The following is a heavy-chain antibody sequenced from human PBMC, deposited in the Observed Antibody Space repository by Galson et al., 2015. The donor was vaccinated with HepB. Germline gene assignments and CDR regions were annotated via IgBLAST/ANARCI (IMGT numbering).Heavy chain of an antibody. D-gene: IGHD6-6*01. J-gene: IGHJ4*02. CDR1: GFTFNRYG. Sequence: SLRLSCAASGFTFNRYGMHWVRQAPGKGLEWVAVISYDGSIKHYADSVKGRFTISRDTSKNTLYLQMNSLRTEDTAVYYCAKLPAAAWFSSSSTGWFFDYWGQGTLVTVSS. CDR3: AKLPAAAWFSSSSTGWFFDY. V-gene: IGHV3-30*18. CDR2: ISYDGSIK.